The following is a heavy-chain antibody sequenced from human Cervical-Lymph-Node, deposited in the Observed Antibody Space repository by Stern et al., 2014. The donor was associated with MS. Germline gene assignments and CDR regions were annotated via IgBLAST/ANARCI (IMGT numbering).Heavy chain of an antibody. V-gene: IGHV3-53*01. CDR1: GFTVSRDY. CDR2: IANDGST. Sequence: EVQLEESGGGVIQPGGTLRLSCTASGFTVSRDYMTWVRLAPRPGQDWVSLIANDGSTFYTDSVKARFTITRDDSKNTVYLHMTSLGTEDTAMYYWARGTTAPERSDWWGQGTLVTVSS. J-gene: IGHJ4*02. CDR3: ARGTTAPERSDW. D-gene: IGHD1-1*01.